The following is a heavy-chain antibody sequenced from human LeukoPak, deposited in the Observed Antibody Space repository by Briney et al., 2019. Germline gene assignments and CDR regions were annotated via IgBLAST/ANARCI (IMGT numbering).Heavy chain of an antibody. CDR3: ARGAIYYDSSGYMDY. D-gene: IGHD3-22*01. V-gene: IGHV1-2*02. CDR1: GYTFTSYD. Sequence: ASVKVSCKASGYTFTSYDINWVRQATGQGLEWMGWMNPNSGGTNYAQKFQGRVTMTRDTSISTAYMELSRLRSDDTAVYYCARGAIYYDSSGYMDYWGQGTLVTVSS. CDR2: MNPNSGGT. J-gene: IGHJ4*02.